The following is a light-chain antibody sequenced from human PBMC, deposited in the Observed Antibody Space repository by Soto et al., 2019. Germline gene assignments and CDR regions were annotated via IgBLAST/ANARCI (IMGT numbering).Light chain of an antibody. CDR2: YAS. J-gene: IGKJ1*01. Sequence: DIQMTQSPSTVSASVGDRITITCRASQSINTWLAWYRQRPGEAPQLLIYYASTLAMGVPSRFSGSGSGTDFTLSISRLQPDDFATFYCQQYQTYSRTFGRGTKVEVK. CDR1: QSINTW. CDR3: QQYQTYSRT. V-gene: IGKV1-5*01.